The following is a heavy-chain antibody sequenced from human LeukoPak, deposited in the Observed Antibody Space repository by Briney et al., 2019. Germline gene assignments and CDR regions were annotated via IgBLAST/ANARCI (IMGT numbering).Heavy chain of an antibody. CDR3: ARDGPEFYYIVVVPAAPTGWFDR. CDR1: GYTFTSYG. D-gene: IGHD2-2*01. Sequence: ASVKVSFKASGYTFTSYGISWVRQAPGQGLEWMGWISAYNGNTNYAQKLQGRVTMTTDTSTSTAYMELRSLRSDDTAVYYCARDGPEFYYIVVVPAAPTGWFDRWGQGTLVTVSS. CDR2: ISAYNGNT. J-gene: IGHJ5*02. V-gene: IGHV1-18*01.